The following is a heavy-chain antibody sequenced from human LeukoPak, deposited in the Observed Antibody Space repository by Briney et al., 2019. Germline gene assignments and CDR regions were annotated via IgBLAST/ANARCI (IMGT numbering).Heavy chain of an antibody. J-gene: IGHJ4*02. CDR2: INDSGST. D-gene: IGHD2-15*01. V-gene: IGHV4-34*01. CDR3: ARSRGTPDY. Sequence: PSETLSLTCAVYGDSFSGYYGSWVRQPPGKGLEWLGEINDSGSTNYNPSLPSRVTISVDTSKNQFSLKLSSVTAADTAVYYCARSRGTPDYWGQGTLVTVSS. CDR1: GDSFSGYY.